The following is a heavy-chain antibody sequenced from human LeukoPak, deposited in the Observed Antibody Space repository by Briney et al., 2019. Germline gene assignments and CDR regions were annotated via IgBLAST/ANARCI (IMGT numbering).Heavy chain of an antibody. CDR1: AFTFSTYG. Sequence: GSLRLSCAASAFTFSTYGMHWVRQAPGKGLEWVAFIRYDGVNKYYADSVKGRFTISRDNSKNSLYLQMNSLRAEDTAVYYCAELGITMIGGVWGKGTTVTISS. CDR3: AELGITMIGGV. D-gene: IGHD3-10*02. J-gene: IGHJ6*04. V-gene: IGHV3-30*02. CDR2: IRYDGVNK.